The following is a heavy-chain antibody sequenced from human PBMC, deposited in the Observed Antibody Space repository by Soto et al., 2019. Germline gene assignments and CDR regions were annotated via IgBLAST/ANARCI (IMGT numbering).Heavy chain of an antibody. CDR3: AKDQLAGVDNWFDP. CDR1: GFTFSSYA. Sequence: GRSLRLSCAASGFTFSSYAMSWVRQAPGKGLEWVSAISGSGGSTYYADSVKGRFTISRDNSKNTLYLQMNSLRAEDTAVYYCAKDQLAGVDNWFDPWGQGTLVTVSS. D-gene: IGHD6-6*01. V-gene: IGHV3-23*01. J-gene: IGHJ5*02. CDR2: ISGSGGST.